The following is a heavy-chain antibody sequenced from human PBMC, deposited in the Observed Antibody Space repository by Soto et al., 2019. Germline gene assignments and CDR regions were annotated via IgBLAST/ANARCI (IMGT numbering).Heavy chain of an antibody. CDR3: TIEGAYPGPDFDY. V-gene: IGHV3-72*01. CDR2: TKDKANSYTT. Sequence: LRLSCAASGFTFSDRYMDWVRQAPGKGLEWVGRTKDKANSYTTEYAASVKGRFTISRDDSRNSVYLQMNSLKTDDTAVYYCTIEGAYPGPDFDYWGQGTLVTVSS. CDR1: GFTFSDRY. J-gene: IGHJ4*02. D-gene: IGHD3-16*01.